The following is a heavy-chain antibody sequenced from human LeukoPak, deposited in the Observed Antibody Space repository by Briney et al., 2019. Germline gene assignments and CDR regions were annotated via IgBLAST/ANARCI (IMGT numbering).Heavy chain of an antibody. CDR1: GGSITPYF. D-gene: IGHD2-2*02. CDR2: MYYTGST. J-gene: IGHJ6*02. V-gene: IGHV4-59*08. Sequence: SETLSLTCTVSGGSITPYFWSWIRQPPGKGLEWIGYMYYTGSTNYNPSLKSRITISGDTSKNQLSLKLSSVSAADTAVYFCARSPTGYCSSTGCYNGYGFYGMDVWGQGTTVTVSS. CDR3: ARSPTGYCSSTGCYNGYGFYGMDV.